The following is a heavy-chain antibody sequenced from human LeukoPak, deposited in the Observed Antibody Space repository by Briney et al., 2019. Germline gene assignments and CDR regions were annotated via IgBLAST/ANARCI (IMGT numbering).Heavy chain of an antibody. CDR2: IIPIFGTA. CDR1: GGTFSSYA. CDR3: AREGISIAAAGHRPGCWNY. D-gene: IGHD6-13*01. Sequence: SVKVSCKASGGTFSSYAISWVRQAPGQGLEWMGGIIPIFGTANYAQKFQGRVTITADESTSTAYMELSSLRSEDTAVYYCAREGISIAAAGHRPGCWNYWGQGTLVTVSS. J-gene: IGHJ4*02. V-gene: IGHV1-69*13.